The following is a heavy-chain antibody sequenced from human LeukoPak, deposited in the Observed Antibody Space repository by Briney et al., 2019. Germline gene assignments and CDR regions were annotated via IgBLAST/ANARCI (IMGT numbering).Heavy chain of an antibody. J-gene: IGHJ4*02. CDR1: GFTFSTYG. Sequence: GGSLRLSCAASGFTFSTYGMHWVRQAPGKGLEWVAFISYDATNKHYTDSVKGRFTISRDNSKNTLYLQMNSLRAEDTAVYYCARDDYYGSGYWGQGTLVTVSS. CDR3: ARDDYYGSGY. CDR2: ISYDATNK. D-gene: IGHD3-10*01. V-gene: IGHV3-30*03.